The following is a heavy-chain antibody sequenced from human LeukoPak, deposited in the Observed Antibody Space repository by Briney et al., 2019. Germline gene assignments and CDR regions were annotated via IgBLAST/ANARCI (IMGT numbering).Heavy chain of an antibody. CDR3: ARVYSSSSQGYYYYYYMDV. CDR1: GGSISSYY. Sequence: SETLSLTCTVSGGSISSYYWSWIRQPPGKGLEWIGYIYYSGSTSYNPSLKSRVTISVDTSKNQFSLKLSSVTAADTAVYYCARVYSSSSQGYYYYYYMDVWGKGTTVTVSS. CDR2: IYYSGST. V-gene: IGHV4-59*01. J-gene: IGHJ6*03. D-gene: IGHD6-6*01.